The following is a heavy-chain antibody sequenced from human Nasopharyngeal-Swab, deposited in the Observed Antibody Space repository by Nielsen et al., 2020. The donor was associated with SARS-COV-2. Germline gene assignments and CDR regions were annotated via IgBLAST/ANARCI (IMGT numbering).Heavy chain of an antibody. V-gene: IGHV3-33*01. CDR2: IWYDGSNK. Sequence: WIRQPPGKGLEWVAVIWYDGSNKYYADSVKGRFTISRDNSKNTLYLQMNSLRSEDTAVYYCARGRITMVRGVRSFRAFDIWGQGTMVTVSS. CDR3: ARGRITMVRGVRSFRAFDI. D-gene: IGHD3-10*01. J-gene: IGHJ3*02.